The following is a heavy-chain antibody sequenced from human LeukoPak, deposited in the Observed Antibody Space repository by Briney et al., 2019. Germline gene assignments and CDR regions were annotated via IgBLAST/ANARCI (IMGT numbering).Heavy chain of an antibody. CDR2: IKYDGSQK. CDR3: AKNWFDP. J-gene: IGHJ5*02. CDR1: GFTFSSYG. V-gene: IGHV3-30*18. Sequence: PGGSLRLSCAASGFTFSSYGMHWVRQAPSKGLEWVAVIKYDGSQKYYADSVKGRFTISRDNSKNMLYLQMNSLRAEDTAVYYCAKNWFDPWGQGTLVTVSS.